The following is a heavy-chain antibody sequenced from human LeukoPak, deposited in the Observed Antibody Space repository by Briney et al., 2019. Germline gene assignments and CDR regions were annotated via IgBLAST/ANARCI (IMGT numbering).Heavy chain of an antibody. D-gene: IGHD2-15*01. J-gene: IGHJ4*02. CDR1: GYTFTSYY. CDR3: ARTGCSAGSCYSQTVKFDS. Sequence: GASVKVSCKASGYTFTSYYMHWVRQAPGQGLEWMGIINPSGGSTSYAQKFQGRVTVTADTSTNTAYMELKSLRSDDTAVYYCARTGCSAGSCYSQTVKFDSWGQGTLVTVSS. CDR2: INPSGGST. V-gene: IGHV1-46*01.